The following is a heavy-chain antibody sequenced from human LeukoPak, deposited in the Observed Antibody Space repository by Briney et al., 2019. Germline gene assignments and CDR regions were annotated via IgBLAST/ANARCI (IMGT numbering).Heavy chain of an antibody. Sequence: SETLSLTCTVSGGSISSYYWRWIRQPPGKGLGWIGYIYYSVSTNYNHSLKSRVTISVDTSKNQFSLKLSSVTAADTAVYYCARGVQDYVWGSYRPDLEYYFDYWGQGTLVTVSS. J-gene: IGHJ4*02. D-gene: IGHD3-16*02. CDR2: IYYSVST. CDR3: ARGVQDYVWGSYRPDLEYYFDY. V-gene: IGHV4-59*01. CDR1: GGSISSYY.